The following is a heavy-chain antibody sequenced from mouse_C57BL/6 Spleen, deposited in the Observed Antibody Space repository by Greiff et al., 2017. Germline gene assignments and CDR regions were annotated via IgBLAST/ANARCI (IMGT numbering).Heavy chain of an antibody. CDR1: GYTFTSYW. Sequence: VHLVESGAELVKPGASVKMSCKASGYTFTSYWITWVKQRPGQGLEWIGDIYPGSGSTNYNEKFKSKATLTVDTSSSTAYMQLSSLTSEDSAVYYCARASITTGYFDYWGQGTTLTVSS. D-gene: IGHD1-2*01. V-gene: IGHV1-55*01. CDR3: ARASITTGYFDY. J-gene: IGHJ2*01. CDR2: IYPGSGST.